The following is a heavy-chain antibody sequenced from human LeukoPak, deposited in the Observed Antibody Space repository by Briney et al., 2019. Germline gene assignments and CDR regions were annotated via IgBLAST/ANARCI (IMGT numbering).Heavy chain of an antibody. CDR3: ARAGVTVDATTWD. CDR1: GFTFSGFW. Sequence: PGGSLRLSCTASGFTFSGFWMSWVRQAPGKGLEWVADINQDATENYYVDSVKGRFTISRDNAKNSLFLQMYNLRAEDTAVYYCARAGVTVDATTWDWSQGTLVTVSS. CDR2: INQDATEN. D-gene: IGHD2-15*01. V-gene: IGHV3-7*01. J-gene: IGHJ4*02.